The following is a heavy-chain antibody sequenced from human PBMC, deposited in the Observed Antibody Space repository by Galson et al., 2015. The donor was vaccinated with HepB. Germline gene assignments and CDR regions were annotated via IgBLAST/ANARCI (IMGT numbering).Heavy chain of an antibody. D-gene: IGHD1-1*01. CDR2: IDPSDSYT. Sequence: QSGAEVKKPGESLRISCKGSGYRFTSYWISWVRQMPGKGLEWMGKIDPSDSYTNYSPSSQGHVTISVDKSISTAYLQWSSLKASDTAMYYCASPTDTTGGNYGMDVWGQGTTVTVSS. V-gene: IGHV5-10-1*01. CDR3: ASPTDTTGGNYGMDV. CDR1: GYRFTSYW. J-gene: IGHJ6*02.